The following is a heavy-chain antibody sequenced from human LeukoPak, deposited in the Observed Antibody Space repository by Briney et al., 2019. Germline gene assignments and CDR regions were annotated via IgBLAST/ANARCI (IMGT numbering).Heavy chain of an antibody. CDR1: GGTFSSYA. CDR2: TSPMFGTP. V-gene: IGHV1-69*13. CDR3: ARGPLGLVVTAMVSNGMDI. D-gene: IGHD5-18*01. Sequence: ASVKVSCKASGGTFSSYAISWVRQAPGHGLEWMGGTSPMFGTPKYAQKFQGRVTITADESMSTAYMELSSLRFEDTAVYHCARGPLGLVVTAMVSNGMDIWGQGTTVTVSS. J-gene: IGHJ6*02.